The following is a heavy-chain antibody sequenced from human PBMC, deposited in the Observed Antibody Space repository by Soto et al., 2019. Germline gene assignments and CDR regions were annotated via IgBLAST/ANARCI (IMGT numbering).Heavy chain of an antibody. D-gene: IGHD3-3*01. CDR2: INSDGSST. CDR3: ARDQYDFWSGYYQYYYYGMDV. J-gene: IGHJ6*02. Sequence: GGSLRLSCAASGFTFSSYWMHWVRQAPGKGLVWVSRINSDGSSTSYADPVKGRFTISRDNAKNTLYLQMNSLRAEDTAVYYCARDQYDFWSGYYQYYYYGMDVWGQGTTVTVSS. V-gene: IGHV3-74*01. CDR1: GFTFSSYW.